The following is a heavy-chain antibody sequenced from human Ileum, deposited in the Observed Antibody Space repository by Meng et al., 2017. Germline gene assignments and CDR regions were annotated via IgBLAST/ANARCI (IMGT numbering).Heavy chain of an antibody. V-gene: IGHV3-23*01. CDR1: GFTFSSYA. J-gene: IGHJ4*02. D-gene: IGHD3-22*01. CDR3: AKDTRKNYYDSSGYSIDY. CDR2: ISGSGGST. Sequence: GGSLRLSCAASGFTFSSYAMSWVRQAPGKGLEWVSGISGSGGSTYYADSVKGRFTISRDNSKNTLYLQMNSLRAEDTAVYYCAKDTRKNYYDSSGYSIDYWGQGTLVTVSS.